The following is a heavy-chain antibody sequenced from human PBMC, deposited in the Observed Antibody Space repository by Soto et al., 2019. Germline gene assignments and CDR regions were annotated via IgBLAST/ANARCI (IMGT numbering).Heavy chain of an antibody. Sequence: QVQLVESGGGVVQPGRSLRLFCAASGFTFSSYAMHWVRQAPGKGLEWVAVISYDGSNKYYADSVKGRFTISRDNSKNTLYLQMNSLRAEDTAVYYCARGGPPDIVVVVAATSSFDIWGQGTMVTVSS. D-gene: IGHD2-15*01. V-gene: IGHV3-30-3*01. J-gene: IGHJ3*02. CDR1: GFTFSSYA. CDR2: ISYDGSNK. CDR3: ARGGPPDIVVVVAATSSFDI.